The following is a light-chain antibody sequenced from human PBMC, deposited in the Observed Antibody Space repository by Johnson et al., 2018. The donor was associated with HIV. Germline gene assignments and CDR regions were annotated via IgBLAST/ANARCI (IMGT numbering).Light chain of an antibody. J-gene: IGLJ1*01. Sequence: VLTQPPSVSATPGQKVTISCSGSSSNIENNYVSWYQQLPETAPKLLIYENNKRPSGIPDRFSGSKSGTSATLGVTGLQTGDEADYFCGTWDSSLSAYVFGTGTKVTVL. V-gene: IGLV1-51*02. CDR3: GTWDSSLSAYV. CDR1: SSNIENNY. CDR2: ENN.